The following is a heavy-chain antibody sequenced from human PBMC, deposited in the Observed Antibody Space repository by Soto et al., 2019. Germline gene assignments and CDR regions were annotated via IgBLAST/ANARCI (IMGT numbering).Heavy chain of an antibody. J-gene: IGHJ6*02. Sequence: SDTRSLTCTVSRASILSSSYYWAWIRHPPGKGLEWIGSIYYSGSTYYNPSLKSRVTISVDTSKNQFSLKLSSVTAADTAVYYCARHPDILTGYYNYYYYYGMDVWGQGTTVT. D-gene: IGHD3-9*01. CDR3: ARHPDILTGYYNYYYYYGMDV. V-gene: IGHV4-39*01. CDR1: RASILSSSYY. CDR2: IYYSGST.